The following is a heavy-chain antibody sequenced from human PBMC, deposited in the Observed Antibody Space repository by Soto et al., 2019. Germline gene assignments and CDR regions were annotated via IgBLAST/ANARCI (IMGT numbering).Heavy chain of an antibody. D-gene: IGHD3-3*01. CDR3: ARDAYYDFWSGYSGYYYYYTDV. CDR1: GFTFSSYW. J-gene: IGHJ6*03. CDR2: IYSDGSST. V-gene: IGHV3-74*01. Sequence: HPGGSLRLSCAASGFTFSSYWMHWVRQAPGKGLVWVSRIYSDGSSTSYADSVKGRFTISRDNAKNTLYLQMNSLRAEDTAVYYCARDAYYDFWSGYSGYYYYYTDVWGKGTTVTVSS.